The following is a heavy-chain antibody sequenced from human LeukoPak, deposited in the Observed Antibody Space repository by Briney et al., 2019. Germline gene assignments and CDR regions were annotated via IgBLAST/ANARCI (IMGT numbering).Heavy chain of an antibody. V-gene: IGHV3-73*01. Sequence: GGSLRLSCAASGFTFSGSAMHWVRQASGKGLEWVGRIRSKANSYATAYAASVKGRFTISRDDSKNTLYLQMNSLRAEDTAVYYCARKERVLWFGEFLYYFDYWGQGTLVTVSS. CDR1: GFTFSGSA. D-gene: IGHD3-10*01. J-gene: IGHJ4*02. CDR3: ARKERVLWFGEFLYYFDY. CDR2: IRSKANSYAT.